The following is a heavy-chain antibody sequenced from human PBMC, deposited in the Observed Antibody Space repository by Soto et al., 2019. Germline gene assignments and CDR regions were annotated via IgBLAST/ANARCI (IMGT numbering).Heavy chain of an antibody. CDR2: IFYSGST. D-gene: IGHD2-21*01. V-gene: IGHV4-39*01. CDR1: GGSISTSRSY. CDR3: ARQPTTGDTDLWFDP. Sequence: QLQLLESGPGLVKASETLSLTCSVSGGSISTSRSYWAWIRQPPGKGLEWLANIFYSGSTSYNPSLASRVSVSVDTSKNEFSLKLRYVTAADTAVYYCARQPTTGDTDLWFDPWGQGTLVTVSS. J-gene: IGHJ5*02.